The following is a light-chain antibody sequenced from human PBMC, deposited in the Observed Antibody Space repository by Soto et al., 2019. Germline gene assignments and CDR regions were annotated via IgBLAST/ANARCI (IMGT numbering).Light chain of an antibody. CDR1: SSNSGAGYD. J-gene: IGLJ2*01. CDR2: GNN. CDR3: QSYDSSLSAHVV. V-gene: IGLV1-40*01. Sequence: QSVLTQPPSVSGAPGQRVAISCTGSSSNSGAGYDVHWYQRLPGTAPKLLIYGNNNRPSGVPDRFSAYKSGTSASLAITGLQDEDEADYYCQSYDSSLSAHVVFGGGTKLTVL.